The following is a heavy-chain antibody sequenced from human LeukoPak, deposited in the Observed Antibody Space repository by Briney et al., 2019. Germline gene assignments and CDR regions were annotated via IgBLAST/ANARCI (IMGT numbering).Heavy chain of an antibody. V-gene: IGHV4-59*01. J-gene: IGHJ4*02. CDR1: GGSISSYY. Sequence: SETLSLTCTVSGGSISSYYWSWIRQPPGKGLEWIGYIYYSGSTNYNPSLKSRVTISVDTSKNQFSLKLSSVTAADTAVYYCARAHCSSTSCYRRPYGFDYWGQGTLVTVSS. CDR2: IYYSGST. CDR3: ARAHCSSTSCYRRPYGFDY. D-gene: IGHD2-2*01.